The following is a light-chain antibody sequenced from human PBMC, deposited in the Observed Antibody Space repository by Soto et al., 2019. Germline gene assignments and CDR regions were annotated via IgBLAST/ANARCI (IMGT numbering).Light chain of an antibody. J-gene: IGLJ1*01. V-gene: IGLV1-40*01. CDR1: ISNIAAGYD. CDR2: GNS. CDR3: KSYDSSLSGYV. Sequence: QTLLTLPPSVSGARGQRFPISCTGSISNIAAGYDVHWYQQLPGTAPKLLIYGNSNRPSGVPDRFSGSKSGTSASLAITGLQADDEADYYCKSYDSSLSGYVFGTGTKVTVL.